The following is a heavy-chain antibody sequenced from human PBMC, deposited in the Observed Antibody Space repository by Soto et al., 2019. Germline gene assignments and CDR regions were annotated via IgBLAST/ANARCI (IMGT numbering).Heavy chain of an antibody. D-gene: IGHD6-13*01. V-gene: IGHV3-43D*04. CDR3: AKGLFLSHSSSWFFQYYYYGMDV. Sequence: PGGSLRLSCAASGFTFDDYAMHWVRQTPGKGLEWVSLISWDGGSTYYADSVKGRFTISRDNSKNSLYLQMNSLRAEDTALYYCAKGLFLSHSSSWFFQYYYYGMDVWGQGTTVTVSS. CDR2: ISWDGGST. J-gene: IGHJ6*02. CDR1: GFTFDDYA.